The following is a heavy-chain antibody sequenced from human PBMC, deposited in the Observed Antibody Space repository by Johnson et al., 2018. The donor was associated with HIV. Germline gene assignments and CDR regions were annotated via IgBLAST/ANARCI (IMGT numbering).Heavy chain of an antibody. CDR3: ARDPSSQDSRLTGDFGAFDI. Sequence: EMQLVESGGGLVQPGGSLRLSCAASGFTFSSYWMHWVRQAPGKGLVWVSGVNWNGESTGYADSVKGRFSISRDNVKTSLYLQMNSLRVEDTALYYCARDPSSQDSRLTGDFGAFDIWGLGTMVIVSS. CDR1: GFTFSSYW. CDR2: VNWNGEST. J-gene: IGHJ3*02. V-gene: IGHV3-20*04. D-gene: IGHD7-27*01.